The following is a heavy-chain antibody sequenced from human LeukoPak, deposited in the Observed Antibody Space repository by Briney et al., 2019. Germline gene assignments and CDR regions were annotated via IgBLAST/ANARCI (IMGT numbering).Heavy chain of an antibody. Sequence: PGGSLRLSCEASGFLFRSNGMHWVRQAPGKGLEWVAFVRSDGNVTKYLDSIEGRFTISRDNSKNILYLQLSDVGPDDSAVYFCAKDHGFWSGFLFWGQGTLVTVSS. J-gene: IGHJ4*02. D-gene: IGHD3-3*01. V-gene: IGHV3-30*02. CDR2: VRSDGNVT. CDR1: GFLFRSNG. CDR3: AKDHGFWSGFLF.